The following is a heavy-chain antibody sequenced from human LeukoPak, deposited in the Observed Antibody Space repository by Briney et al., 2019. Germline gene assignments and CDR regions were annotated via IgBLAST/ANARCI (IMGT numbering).Heavy chain of an antibody. CDR3: ARERMGYSSSSYGNY. CDR2: ISAYNGNT. CDR1: AYTFTSYG. J-gene: IGHJ4*02. V-gene: IGHV1-18*01. D-gene: IGHD6-13*01. Sequence: PSVKVSFKASAYTFTSYGFSCVRQAPAQGLEWMGWISAYNGNTNYAQKDQGRVRMTTDTSTSTAYLELRSLRSDDTAVYYYARERMGYSSSSYGNYGGQGTLVTVSS.